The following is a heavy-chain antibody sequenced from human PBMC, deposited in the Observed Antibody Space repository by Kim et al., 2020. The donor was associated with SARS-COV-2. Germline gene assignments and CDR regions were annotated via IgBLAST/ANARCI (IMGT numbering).Heavy chain of an antibody. D-gene: IGHD5-18*01. J-gene: IGHJ6*02. Sequence: SVKVSCKASGGTFSSYAISWVRQAPGQGLEWMGGIIPIFGTANYAQKFQGRVTITADESTSTAYMELSSLRSEDTAVYYCARGEGVSGYSYGFSQDYYYGMDVWGQGTTVTVSS. CDR1: GGTFSSYA. V-gene: IGHV1-69*13. CDR2: IIPIFGTA. CDR3: ARGEGVSGYSYGFSQDYYYGMDV.